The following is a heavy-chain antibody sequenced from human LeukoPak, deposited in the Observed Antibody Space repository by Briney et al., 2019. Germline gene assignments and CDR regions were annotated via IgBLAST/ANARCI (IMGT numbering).Heavy chain of an antibody. J-gene: IGHJ4*02. CDR2: IRSKANSYAT. V-gene: IGHV3-73*01. Sequence: GGSLKLSCAASGFTFSGSAMHWVRQASGKGLEWVGRIRSKANSYATAYAASVKGRFTISRDDSKNTAYLQMNSLKTEDTAVYYCARGEARGYYYDSSGYQYWGQGTLVTVSS. D-gene: IGHD3-22*01. CDR1: GFTFSGSA. CDR3: ARGEARGYYYDSSGYQY.